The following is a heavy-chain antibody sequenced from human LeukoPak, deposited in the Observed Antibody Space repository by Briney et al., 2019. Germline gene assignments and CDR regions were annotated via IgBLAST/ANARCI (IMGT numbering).Heavy chain of an antibody. D-gene: IGHD3-22*01. CDR2: ITPDGTTS. CDR1: GFAFSSTP. J-gene: IGHJ4*02. CDR3: ACEGGSSGRAGFFDY. Sequence: GGSLRLSCAASGFAFSSTPTHWVRQAPGKGLEWVAVITPDGTTSYYADSVKGRLTFSIDNSKDTLYLQLSSLTTEDTAVYYCACEGGSSGRAGFFDYWGQGTLVTVSS. V-gene: IGHV3-30*04.